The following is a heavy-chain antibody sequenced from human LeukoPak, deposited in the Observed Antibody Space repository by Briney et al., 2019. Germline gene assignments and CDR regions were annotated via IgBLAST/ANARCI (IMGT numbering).Heavy chain of an antibody. V-gene: IGHV4-34*01. Sequence: SETLPLTCAVYGGSFSGYYWSWIRQPPGKGLEWIGEINHSGSTNYNPSLKSRVTISVDTSKNQFSLKLSSVTAADTAVYYCARGSGGYYDSSGNFDYWGQGTLATVSS. CDR2: INHSGST. J-gene: IGHJ4*02. CDR1: GGSFSGYY. CDR3: ARGSGGYYDSSGNFDY. D-gene: IGHD3-22*01.